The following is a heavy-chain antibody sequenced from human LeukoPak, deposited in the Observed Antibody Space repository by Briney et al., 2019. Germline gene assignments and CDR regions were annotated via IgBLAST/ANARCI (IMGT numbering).Heavy chain of an antibody. CDR3: TREGVYTPDPSSYHRHAFDV. J-gene: IGHJ3*01. Sequence: GASVKVSCKASGDNFSSYVITWVRQAPGQGLEWMGRIIPTLDVANFAQKFKGRVTITADRSTNTAHLELSSLKSEDTAIYYCTREGVYTPDPSSYHRHAFDVWGKGTAVIVSS. D-gene: IGHD3-16*01. V-gene: IGHV1-69*04. CDR2: IIPTLDVA. CDR1: GDNFSSYV.